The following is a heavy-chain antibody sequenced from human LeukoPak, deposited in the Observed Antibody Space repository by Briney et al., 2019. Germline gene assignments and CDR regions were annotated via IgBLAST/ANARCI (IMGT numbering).Heavy chain of an antibody. Sequence: GGSLRLSCAASGFTFSSYAMSWVRQAPGKGLEWVSAISGSGGSTYYADSVKGRFTISRDNSKKTLYLQMNSLRAEDTAVYYCAKGRSMVQVLDYWSQGPLVTVSS. J-gene: IGHJ4*02. D-gene: IGHD3-10*01. CDR3: AKGRSMVQVLDY. CDR2: ISGSGGST. V-gene: IGHV3-23*01. CDR1: GFTFSSYA.